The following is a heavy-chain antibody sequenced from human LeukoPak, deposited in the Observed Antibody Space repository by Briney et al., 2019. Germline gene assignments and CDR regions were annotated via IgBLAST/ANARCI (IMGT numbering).Heavy chain of an antibody. Sequence: GGSLRLSCAASGFTLSNAWMSWVRQAPGKGLERVGRIKSKTDGGTTDYAAPVKGRFTISRDDSKNTLYLQMNSLKTEDTAVYYCTTDPSQSIQLWLARPIDYWGQGTPVIVSS. V-gene: IGHV3-15*01. D-gene: IGHD5-18*01. CDR3: TTDPSQSIQLWLARPIDY. CDR2: IKSKTDGGTT. CDR1: GFTLSNAW. J-gene: IGHJ4*02.